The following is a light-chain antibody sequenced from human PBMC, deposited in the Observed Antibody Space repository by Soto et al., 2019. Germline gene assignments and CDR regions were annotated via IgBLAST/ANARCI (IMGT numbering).Light chain of an antibody. CDR2: EAY. CDR3: QQYNIGWT. V-gene: IGKV1-5*03. Sequence: DIQMTQSPSTLSASVGDRVTITCRASQSIRRWLAWYQQKPGQAPNLLIYEAYNLEIGVPSRFSGSGSGTHFSHTISSLHPDDFATYYCQQYNIGWTFGQGTRVEVK. J-gene: IGKJ1*01. CDR1: QSIRRW.